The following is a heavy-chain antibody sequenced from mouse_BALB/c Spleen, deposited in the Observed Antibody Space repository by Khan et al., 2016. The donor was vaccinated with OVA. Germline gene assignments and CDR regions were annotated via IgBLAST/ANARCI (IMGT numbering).Heavy chain of an antibody. CDR3: VRPSYDGYYEWFAY. D-gene: IGHD2-3*01. Sequence: EVQLVESGGGLMQPKGSLKLSCAASGFTFNTFAMIWVRQAPGKGLEWVARIRSKSNNYATYYADSVKDRLTISRDDSQSMLYLQMNNLKTEDTAMYYCVRPSYDGYYEWFAYWGQGTLVTVSA. CDR1: GFTFNTFA. V-gene: IGHV10-1*02. J-gene: IGHJ3*01. CDR2: IRSKSNNYAT.